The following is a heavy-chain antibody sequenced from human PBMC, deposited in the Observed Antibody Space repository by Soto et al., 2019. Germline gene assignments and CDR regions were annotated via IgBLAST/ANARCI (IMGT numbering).Heavy chain of an antibody. Sequence: QVQLVQSGAEVKKPGASVKVSCKASGYTFTSYAMHWVRQAPGQRLEWMGWINAGNGNTKYSQKLQGRVTITRDTSASTAYMELSSLRSEDTAVYYCAGGLATDAFDIWGQGTMVTVSS. CDR3: AGGLATDAFDI. V-gene: IGHV1-3*01. CDR2: INAGNGNT. J-gene: IGHJ3*02. D-gene: IGHD2-15*01. CDR1: GYTFTSYA.